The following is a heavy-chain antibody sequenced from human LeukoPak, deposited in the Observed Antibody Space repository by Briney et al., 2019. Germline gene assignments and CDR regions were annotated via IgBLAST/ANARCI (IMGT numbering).Heavy chain of an antibody. CDR1: GGSISSYY. CDR2: INHRGST. V-gene: IGHV4-34*01. CDR3: ATYSTGFDI. Sequence: PSETLSLTCTVSGGSISSYYWSWIRQPAGKGLEWGGEINHRGSTHYNPSLKSRVAISVDTSKKQFSLKLSSVTAADTAVYYCATYSTGFDIWGQGTVVTVSS. D-gene: IGHD6-19*01. J-gene: IGHJ3*02.